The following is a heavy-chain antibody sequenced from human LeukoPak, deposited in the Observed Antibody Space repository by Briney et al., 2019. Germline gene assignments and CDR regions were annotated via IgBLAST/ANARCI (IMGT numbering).Heavy chain of an antibody. Sequence: GGSLRLSCAASGFTFSSYAMSWVRQAPGKGLEWVSAISGSGGSTYYADSVKGRFTISRDNAKNSLYLQMNSLRAENTAVYYCARSRGAGPGAYFDYWGQGTLITVSS. V-gene: IGHV3-23*01. J-gene: IGHJ4*02. CDR3: ARSRGAGPGAYFDY. CDR2: ISGSGGST. CDR1: GFTFSSYA. D-gene: IGHD6-19*01.